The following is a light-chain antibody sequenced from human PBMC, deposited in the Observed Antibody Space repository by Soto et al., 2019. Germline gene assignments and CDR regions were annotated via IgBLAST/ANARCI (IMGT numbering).Light chain of an antibody. CDR1: QSVSNNY. CDR3: QQLNSYPPV. Sequence: EIVLSQSPGTLSLSPGERASLSCRASQSVSNNYLAWYQQKPGQAPRLLIYGASNRATGIPDRFSGSGSGTEFTLTISSLQSEDFAVYYCQQLNSYPPVFGGGTKVDTK. J-gene: IGKJ4*01. CDR2: GAS. V-gene: IGKV3-20*01.